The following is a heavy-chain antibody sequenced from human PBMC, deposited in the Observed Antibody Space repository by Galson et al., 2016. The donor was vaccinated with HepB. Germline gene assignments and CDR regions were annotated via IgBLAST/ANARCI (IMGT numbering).Heavy chain of an antibody. CDR1: GYTFARYW. CDR3: ARLTGMTAFNVPVDF. V-gene: IGHV5-51*01. Sequence: QSGAEVKKPGESLRISCKGSGYTFARYWIAWVRLMPERGLEWMGIIHPGESDTRYSPSFQGHVTISVAKSISTVYLQWSGLKASDTAMYYCARLTGMTAFNVPVDFWGQGTLVTVSS. D-gene: IGHD1-1*01. J-gene: IGHJ4*02. CDR2: IHPGESDT.